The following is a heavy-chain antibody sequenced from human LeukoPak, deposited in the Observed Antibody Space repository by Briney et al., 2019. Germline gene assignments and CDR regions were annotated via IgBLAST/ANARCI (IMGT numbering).Heavy chain of an antibody. J-gene: IGHJ4*02. CDR1: GFTFSSYG. D-gene: IGHD3-10*01. V-gene: IGHV3-23*01. Sequence: GGSLRLSCAASGFTFSSYGMSWVRQAPGKGLEWVSAISGSGGSTYYADSVKGRFTISRDDSKNTLYLQMNSLRAEDTAVYYCAKDRGIISDYWGQGTLVTVSS. CDR2: ISGSGGST. CDR3: AKDRGIISDY.